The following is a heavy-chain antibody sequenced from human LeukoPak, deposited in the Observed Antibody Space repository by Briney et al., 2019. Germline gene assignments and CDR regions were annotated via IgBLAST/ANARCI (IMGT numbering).Heavy chain of an antibody. CDR1: GGTFSSYA. CDR3: AREGAYGDHGGNWYDP. J-gene: IGHJ5*02. CDR2: IIPIFGTA. D-gene: IGHD4-17*01. V-gene: IGHV1-69*06. Sequence: SVKVSCRASGGTFSSYAISWVGQAPGQGLEWMGGIIPIFGTADYAQKFQGRVTITADKSTSTAYMELSSLRSEDTAVYYCAREGAYGDHGGNWYDPWGQGTLVTVSS.